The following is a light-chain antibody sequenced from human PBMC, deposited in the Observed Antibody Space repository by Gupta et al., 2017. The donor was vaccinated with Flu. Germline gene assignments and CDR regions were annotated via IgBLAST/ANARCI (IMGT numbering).Light chain of an antibody. CDR3: QQHGSSPQA. Sequence: GNLSLAPGERTTISCREGKKVSNSYLAWYQQKPGQAPRLLIYVASSRDTGIPDRFSGSGSGTDFTLTISRLEPEDFAAYYCQQHGSSPQAFGQGTKVEIK. V-gene: IGKV3-20*01. CDR1: KKVSNSY. CDR2: VAS. J-gene: IGKJ1*01.